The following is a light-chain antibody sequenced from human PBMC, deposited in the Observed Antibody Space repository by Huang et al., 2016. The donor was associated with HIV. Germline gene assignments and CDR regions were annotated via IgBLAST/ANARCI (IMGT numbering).Light chain of an antibody. J-gene: IGKJ1*01. CDR3: QQYNTSPRT. V-gene: IGKV3-15*01. CDR2: VSS. Sequence: ENLMTQSPSTLSVSPGESATLSCRASQSVFKNLAWYQQKPGQAPKLLIYVSSTRAAGIPARCSGSGSGTDFTLTISSLQSEDFAVYYCQQYNTSPRTFGQGTKVEV. CDR1: QSVFKN.